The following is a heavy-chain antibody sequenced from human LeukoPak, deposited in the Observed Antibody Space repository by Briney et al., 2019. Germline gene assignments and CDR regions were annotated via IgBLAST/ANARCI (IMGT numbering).Heavy chain of an antibody. CDR3: ARELAGDYYGSSGYYPFDY. D-gene: IGHD3-22*01. V-gene: IGHV1-46*01. CDR1: GYTFTSYY. J-gene: IGHJ4*02. Sequence: ASVKVSCKASGYTFTSYYMHWVRQAPGQGLEWMGIINPSGGSTSYAQKFQGRVTMTRDTSTSTVYMELSSLRSEDTAVYYCARELAGDYYGSSGYYPFDYWGQGTLVTVSS. CDR2: INPSGGST.